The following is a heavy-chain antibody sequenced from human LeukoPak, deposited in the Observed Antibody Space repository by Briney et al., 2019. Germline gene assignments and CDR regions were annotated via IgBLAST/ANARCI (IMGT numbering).Heavy chain of an antibody. V-gene: IGHV3-7*03. CDR2: IKQDGGEK. CDR1: GFTFSSSW. J-gene: IGHJ4*02. D-gene: IGHD6-25*01. CDR3: ARDLYNSASK. Sequence: GGSLRLSCAASGFTFSSSWMTWVRQAPGKGLEWVANIKQDGGEKYYVDSVKGRFTISRDNAKNSLYLQMNNLRAEDTAVYYCARDLYNSASKWGQGTLVTVSS.